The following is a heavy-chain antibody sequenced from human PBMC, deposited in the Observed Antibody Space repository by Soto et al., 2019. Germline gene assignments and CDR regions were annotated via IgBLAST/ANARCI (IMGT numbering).Heavy chain of an antibody. D-gene: IGHD6-25*01. J-gene: IGHJ6*02. CDR1: GVIVSDNY. V-gene: IGHV3-53*01. CDR3: ARARLYGPSGYYSCYNGIDP. Sequence: LRLSCAISGVIVSDNYMSWVRLVPGKGLEWVSVVYSDGRTFYADSVKGRFTISRDNSENTVFLQLSSLRVEDTAIYYCARARLYGPSGYYSCYNGIDPCGQETRVTVSS. CDR2: VYSDGRT.